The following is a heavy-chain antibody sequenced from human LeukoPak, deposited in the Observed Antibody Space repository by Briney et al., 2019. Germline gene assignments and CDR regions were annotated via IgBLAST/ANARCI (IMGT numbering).Heavy chain of an antibody. J-gene: IGHJ4*02. Sequence: PGGSLRLSCAASGFTFSSYSMNWVRQAPGKGLEWVSSISSSSSYIYYADSVKGRFTISRDNAKNSLYLQMNSLRAEDTAVYYCARPGPDPAPSDYWGQGTLVTVSS. CDR3: ARPGPDPAPSDY. CDR1: GFTFSSYS. V-gene: IGHV3-21*01. CDR2: ISSSSSYI. D-gene: IGHD1-14*01.